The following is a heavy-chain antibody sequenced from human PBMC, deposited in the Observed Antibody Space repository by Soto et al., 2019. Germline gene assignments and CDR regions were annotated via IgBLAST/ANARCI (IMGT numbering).Heavy chain of an antibody. Sequence: GESLKISCTGSGYSFTSYWMGWVRQMPGKGLEWMGIIYPGDSDTRYSPSFQGQVTISADKSISTAYLQWSSLKASDTAMYYCAGGGVRGVITRTRDYYGMDVWGQGTTVTVSS. CDR1: GYSFTSYW. J-gene: IGHJ6*02. CDR3: AGGGVRGVITRTRDYYGMDV. CDR2: IYPGDSDT. V-gene: IGHV5-51*01. D-gene: IGHD3-10*01.